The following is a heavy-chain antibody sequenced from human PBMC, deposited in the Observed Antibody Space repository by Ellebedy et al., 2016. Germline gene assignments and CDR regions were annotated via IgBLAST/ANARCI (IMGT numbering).Heavy chain of an antibody. J-gene: IGHJ4*02. CDR3: ATLTIPGGSDS. CDR1: GGSISGRGYY. Sequence: SETLSLXXSVSGGSISGRGYYWGWVRQPPGKGLEWIGDIYYSGSTYYNPSLKSRVTMSVDTSKKHFSLNLSSVAAADTAVYYCATLTIPGGSDSWGQGTLVTVSS. V-gene: IGHV4-39*02. CDR2: IYYSGST. D-gene: IGHD5-24*01.